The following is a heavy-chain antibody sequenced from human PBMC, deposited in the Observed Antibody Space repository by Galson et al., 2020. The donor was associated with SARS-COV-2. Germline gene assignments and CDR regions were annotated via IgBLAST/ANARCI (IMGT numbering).Heavy chain of an antibody. CDR3: ARSGRRSWYAYYYYYYMDV. CDR1: GFTFSSYG. CDR2: IWYDGSNK. V-gene: IGHV3-33*01. D-gene: IGHD6-13*01. J-gene: IGHJ6*03. Sequence: GGSLRLSCAASGFTFSSYGMHWVRQAPGKGLEWVAVIWYDGSNKYYADSVKGRFTISRDNSKNTLYLQMNSLRAEDTAVYYCARSGRRSWYAYYYYYYMDVWGKGTTVTVSS.